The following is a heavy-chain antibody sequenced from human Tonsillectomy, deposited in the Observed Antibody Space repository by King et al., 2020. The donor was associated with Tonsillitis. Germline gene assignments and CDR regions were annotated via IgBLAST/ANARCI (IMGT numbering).Heavy chain of an antibody. D-gene: IGHD2-15*01. CDR1: GFTFSSYS. V-gene: IGHV3-21*01. CDR2: ISSTSIYI. CDR3: AIVPIYCSGGTCYSRGMDV. J-gene: IGHJ6*02. Sequence: VQLVESGGGLVKPGGSLRLSCAASGFTFSSYSMNWVRQAPGKGLEWVSSISSTSIYIYYADSVKGRFTISRDNAKNSLHLQMSSLRAEDTAVYYCAIVPIYCSGGTCYSRGMDVWGQGTTVTVSS.